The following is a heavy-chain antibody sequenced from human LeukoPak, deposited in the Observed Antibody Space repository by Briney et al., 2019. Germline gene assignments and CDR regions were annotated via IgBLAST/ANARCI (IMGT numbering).Heavy chain of an antibody. CDR3: ARGPYSGSYYYFDY. Sequence: SSVKVSCKASGYTFTGYYMHWVRQAPGQGLEWMGWINPNSGGTNYAQKFQGRVTMTRDTSISTAYMELSRLRSDDTAVSYCARGPYSGSYYYFDYWGQGTLVTVSS. J-gene: IGHJ4*02. CDR2: INPNSGGT. D-gene: IGHD1-26*01. CDR1: GYTFTGYY. V-gene: IGHV1-2*02.